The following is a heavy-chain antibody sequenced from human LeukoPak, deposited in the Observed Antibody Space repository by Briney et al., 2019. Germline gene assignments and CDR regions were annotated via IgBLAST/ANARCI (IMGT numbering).Heavy chain of an antibody. CDR3: VGEGVLTGYSTAAAIDY. J-gene: IGHJ4*02. V-gene: IGHV3-64D*06. CDR1: GFTFSSYA. Sequence: GVSVRLSCAASGFTFSSYAMSWVRQAPGKGLEYVSAINRLRGDTYYADSVKGRFTISRDNSKNTLYLQMSSLRAEDTAVYYCVGEGVLTGYSTAAAIDYWGQGTLVADSS. CDR2: INRLRGDT. D-gene: IGHD3-9*01.